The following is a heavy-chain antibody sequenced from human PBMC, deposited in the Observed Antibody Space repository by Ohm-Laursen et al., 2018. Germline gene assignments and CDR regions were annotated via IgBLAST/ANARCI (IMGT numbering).Heavy chain of an antibody. Sequence: GSLRLSCAASGFTFSSYTMNWVRQAPGKGLECVSYISGSAGTIYHADSVKGRFTISRDNAKNSLFLQMNSLRAEDTAVYYCARSNGMDVWGQGTTVTVSS. V-gene: IGHV3-48*01. CDR1: GFTFSSYT. CDR3: ARSNGMDV. J-gene: IGHJ6*02. CDR2: ISGSAGTI.